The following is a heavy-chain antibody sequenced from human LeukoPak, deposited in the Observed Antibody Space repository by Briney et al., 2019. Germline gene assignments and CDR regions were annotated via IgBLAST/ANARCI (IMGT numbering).Heavy chain of an antibody. CDR3: ARSLLRYFDWAPLDY. CDR1: GYTFTGYY. J-gene: IGHJ4*02. CDR2: INPNSGGT. D-gene: IGHD3-9*01. V-gene: IGHV1-2*02. Sequence: ASVKVSCKASGYTFTGYYMHWVRQAPGQGLEWMGWINPNSGGTNYAQKFQGRVTMTRDTSISTAYMELSSLRSEDTAVYYCARSLLRYFDWAPLDYWGQGTLVTVSS.